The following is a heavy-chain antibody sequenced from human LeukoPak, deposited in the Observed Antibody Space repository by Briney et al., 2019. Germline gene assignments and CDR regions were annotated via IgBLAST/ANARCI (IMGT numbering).Heavy chain of an antibody. D-gene: IGHD6-19*01. CDR3: VRTHSIGWSLGVFDI. CDR2: IYYSGTT. Sequence: SETLSLTCTVSGGSINSSSRNSYYWGWIRQPPGKGLEWVGGIYYSGTTYYSPSLKSRVTMSVDMSKNQFSLRLSSVTAADTAVYYCVRTHSIGWSLGVFDIWGQGTMVTVSS. V-gene: IGHV4-39*01. J-gene: IGHJ3*02. CDR1: GGSINSSSRNSYY.